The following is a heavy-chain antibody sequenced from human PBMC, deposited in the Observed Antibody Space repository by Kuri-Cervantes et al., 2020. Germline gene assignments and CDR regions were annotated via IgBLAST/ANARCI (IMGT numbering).Heavy chain of an antibody. Sequence: GGSLRLSCAASGFTFSSYWMSWVRQAPGKGLEWVANIEQDGSEKYYVDSVKGRFTISRDNAKNSLYLQMNSLRIEDTAVYYCTKDRPFTGGGVIAHWGQGTLVTVSS. CDR2: IEQDGSEK. V-gene: IGHV3-7*03. CDR3: TKDRPFTGGGVIAH. D-gene: IGHD3-16*02. CDR1: GFTFSSYW. J-gene: IGHJ4*02.